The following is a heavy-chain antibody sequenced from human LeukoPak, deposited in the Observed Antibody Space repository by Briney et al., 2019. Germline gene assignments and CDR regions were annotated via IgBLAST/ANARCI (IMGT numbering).Heavy chain of an antibody. V-gene: IGHV4-4*02. CDR2: IYHSGST. CDR1: GGSISSSNW. Sequence: NPSGTLSLTCAVSGGSISSSNWWSWVRQPPGKGLEWIGEIYHSGSTNYNPSLKSRVTISVDTFKNQFSLSLSSVTAADTAVYYCVRGSNYYDTGGPPNWGQGTLVTVSS. D-gene: IGHD3-22*01. J-gene: IGHJ4*02. CDR3: VRGSNYYDTGGPPN.